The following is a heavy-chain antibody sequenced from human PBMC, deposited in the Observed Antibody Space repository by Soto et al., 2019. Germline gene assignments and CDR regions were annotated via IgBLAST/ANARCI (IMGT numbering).Heavy chain of an antibody. CDR2: ISGSGGGT. D-gene: IGHD4-4*01. J-gene: IGHJ6*02. Sequence: PGGSLRLSCAASGFTFSNYDMSWVRQAPGKGLEWVSGISGSGGGTFYADSVKGRFTISRGNSKNTLYLQLNSLRAEDTAVYYCVRQAKLTTVTANVGHYYGTDVWGQGTTVTVSS. V-gene: IGHV3-23*01. CDR1: GFTFSNYD. CDR3: VRQAKLTTVTANVGHYYGTDV.